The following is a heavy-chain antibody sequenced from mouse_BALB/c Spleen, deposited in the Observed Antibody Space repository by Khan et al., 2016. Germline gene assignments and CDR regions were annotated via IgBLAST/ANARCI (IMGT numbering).Heavy chain of an antibody. CDR1: GYTFSDYE. CDR3: TRKGIFYGNYDFAS. V-gene: IGHV1-15*01. CDR2: IDPETGGT. Sequence: QVQLQQSGAELVRPGASVTLSCKASGYTFSDYEMHWVKQTPVHGLEWIGAIDPETGGTAYNQKFKGQDTLTAGRSSRPAYMELRSLTSEDSAVYYCTRKGIFYGNYDFASWGQGTTLTVSS. J-gene: IGHJ2*01. D-gene: IGHD2-1*01.